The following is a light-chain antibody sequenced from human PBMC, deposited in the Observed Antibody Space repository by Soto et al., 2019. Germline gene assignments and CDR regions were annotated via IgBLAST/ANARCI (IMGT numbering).Light chain of an antibody. Sequence: QSALTQPPSASGSPGQSVTISCTGTSSDVGGFKFVYWYQHHPGKAPRLLIYEVNKRPSGVPDRFSGSKSGTTASLTVSGLEGEDEDDYYCNSDAGSNTVIFGGGTKLTVL. V-gene: IGLV2-8*01. CDR1: SSDVGGFKF. CDR3: NSDAGSNTVI. J-gene: IGLJ2*01. CDR2: EVN.